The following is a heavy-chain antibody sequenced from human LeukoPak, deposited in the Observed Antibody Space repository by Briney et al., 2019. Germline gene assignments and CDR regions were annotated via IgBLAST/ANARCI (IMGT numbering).Heavy chain of an antibody. CDR3: ARHARYSYGYEKYYYYYYMDV. CDR2: IYTSGST. D-gene: IGHD5-18*01. V-gene: IGHV4-4*09. CDR1: GGSISSYY. J-gene: IGHJ6*03. Sequence: SDTLPLTCTVSGGSISSYYWSWIRQPPGKGLEGIGYIYTSGSTNYNPSLKSRVTISVDTSKNQFSLKLSSVTAADTAVYYCARHARYSYGYEKYYYYYYMDVWGKGTTVTVSS.